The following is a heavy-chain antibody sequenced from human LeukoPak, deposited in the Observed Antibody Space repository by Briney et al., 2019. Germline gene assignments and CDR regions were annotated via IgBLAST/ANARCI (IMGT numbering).Heavy chain of an antibody. CDR1: GGSISSYY. D-gene: IGHD4-23*01. CDR2: IYYSGST. J-gene: IGHJ4*02. V-gene: IGHV4-59*01. CDR3: ARMQTPGFSFDY. Sequence: PSETLSLTCTVSGGSISSYYRTWIRQPPGKGLEWIGYIYYSGSTNYNPSLKSRVTISVDTSKSQFSLNLSSVTAADTAVYYCARMQTPGFSFDYWGQGTLVTVSS.